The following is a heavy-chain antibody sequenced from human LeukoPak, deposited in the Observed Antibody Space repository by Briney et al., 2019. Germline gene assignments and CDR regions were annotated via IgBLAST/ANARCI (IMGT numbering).Heavy chain of an antibody. V-gene: IGHV4-39*07. CDR1: GGSISSSSYY. D-gene: IGHD4-23*01. Sequence: SETLSLTCTVSGGSISSSSYYWGWIRQPPGKGLGWVWGIYYSGSTYYNPSLKSLVTISVDTSKNQYSLKLSSVTAADTAVYYCARDWGLGGNLNWFDPWGQGTLVTVSS. CDR2: IYYSGST. J-gene: IGHJ5*02. CDR3: ARDWGLGGNLNWFDP.